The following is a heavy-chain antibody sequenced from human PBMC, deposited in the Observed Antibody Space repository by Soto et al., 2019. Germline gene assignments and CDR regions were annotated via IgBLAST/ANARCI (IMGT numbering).Heavy chain of an antibody. V-gene: IGHV3-30-3*01. D-gene: IGHD1-7*01. CDR3: ARDYPRGTGTGY. CDR2: ISYDGSNK. J-gene: IGHJ4*02. CDR1: GFTFSSYA. Sequence: GGSLRLSCAASGFTFSSYAMHWVRQAPGKGLEWVAVISYDGSNKYYADSVKGRFTISRDNSKNTLYLQMNSLRAEDTAVYYCARDYPRGTGTGYWGQGTLVTVYS.